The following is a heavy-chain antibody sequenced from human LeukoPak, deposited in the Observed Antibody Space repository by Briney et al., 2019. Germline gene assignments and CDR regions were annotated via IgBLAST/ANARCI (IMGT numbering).Heavy chain of an antibody. V-gene: IGHV3-11*04. Sequence: LSLTCTVSGGSISSSYYYWGWIRQAPGKGLEWVSYISSSSSTIYYADSVKGRFTISRDNAKNSLYLQMNSLRAEDTAVYYCARAPNDGNNWFDPWGQGTLVTVSS. D-gene: IGHD1-1*01. CDR1: GGSISSSYYY. CDR2: ISSSSSTI. J-gene: IGHJ5*02. CDR3: ARAPNDGNNWFDP.